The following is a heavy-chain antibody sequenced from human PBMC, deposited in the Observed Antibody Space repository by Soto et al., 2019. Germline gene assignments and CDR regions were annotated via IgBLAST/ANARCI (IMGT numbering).Heavy chain of an antibody. V-gene: IGHV1-69*02. Sequence: SVKVSCKASGGTFSSYTISWVRQAPGQGLEWMGRIIPILGIANYAQKFQGRVTITADKSTSTAYMELSSLRSEDTAVYYCASPRSEQPHHMDDWGKGTTVTVSS. CDR3: ASPRSEQPHHMDD. J-gene: IGHJ6*03. CDR2: IIPILGIA. CDR1: GGTFSSYT. D-gene: IGHD6-13*01.